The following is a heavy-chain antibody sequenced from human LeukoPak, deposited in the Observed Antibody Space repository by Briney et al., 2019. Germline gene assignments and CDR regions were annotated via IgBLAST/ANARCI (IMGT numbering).Heavy chain of an antibody. CDR2: ISSSGSTI. V-gene: IGHV3-48*03. CDR3: ARDRAYSGYDCDAFDI. J-gene: IGHJ3*02. CDR1: GFTFSSYE. Sequence: GGSLRLSCAASGFTFSSYEMNWVRQAPGKGLEWVSYISSSGSTIYYADSVKGRFTISRDNSKNTLYLQMNSLGAEDTAVYYCARDRAYSGYDCDAFDIWGQGTMVTVSS. D-gene: IGHD5-12*01.